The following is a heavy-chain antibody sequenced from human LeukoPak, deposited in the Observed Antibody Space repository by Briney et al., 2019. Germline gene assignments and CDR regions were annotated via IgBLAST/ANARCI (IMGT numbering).Heavy chain of an antibody. CDR3: AREGTYYYDSSGYYSI. J-gene: IGHJ3*02. Sequence: PGGSLRLSCAASGFTFSSYWMSWVRQAPGKGLEWVANIKQVGSEKYYVDSVKGRFTISRDNAKNSLYLQMNSLRAEDTAVYYCAREGTYYYDSSGYYSIWGQGTMVTVSS. CDR2: IKQVGSEK. V-gene: IGHV3-7*01. CDR1: GFTFSSYW. D-gene: IGHD3-22*01.